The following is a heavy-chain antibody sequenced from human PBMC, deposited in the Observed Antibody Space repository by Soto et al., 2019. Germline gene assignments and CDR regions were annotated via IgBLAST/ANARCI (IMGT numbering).Heavy chain of an antibody. Sequence: QVQLVESGGGVVQPGRSLRLSCAASGFTFSSYGMHWVRQAPGKGLEWVAVISYDGSNKYYADSVKGRFTISRDNSKNTLYLQMNSRVAEDAAVYYCAKVQITMVRGALRPGGYFDYWGQGTLVTVSS. V-gene: IGHV3-30*18. CDR3: AKVQITMVRGALRPGGYFDY. D-gene: IGHD3-10*01. CDR1: GFTFSSYG. CDR2: ISYDGSNK. J-gene: IGHJ4*02.